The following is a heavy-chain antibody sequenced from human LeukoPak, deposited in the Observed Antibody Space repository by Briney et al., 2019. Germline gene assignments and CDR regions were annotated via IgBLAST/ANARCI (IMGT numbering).Heavy chain of an antibody. J-gene: IGHJ4*02. Sequence: PGGSLRLSCAASGFTFSSYWMNWVRQVPGKGLVWVSRINSDESNTDYADSVRGRFTVSRDNSKNTLYLQMNSPRAEDTATYYCALKGGHYYHFDAWGQGTLVTVSS. CDR3: ALKGGHYYHFDA. CDR1: GFTFSSYW. V-gene: IGHV3-74*01. CDR2: INSDESNT. D-gene: IGHD3-22*01.